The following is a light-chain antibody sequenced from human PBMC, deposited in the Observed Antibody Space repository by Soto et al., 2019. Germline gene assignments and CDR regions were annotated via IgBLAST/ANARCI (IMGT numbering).Light chain of an antibody. CDR2: KAS. Sequence: DIQMTQSPSTLSGSVGDRVTITCRASQTISSWLAWYQQKPGKAPKLLIYKASTLKSGVPSRFSGSGSGTEFTLTISSLQPEDFATYHCQQSSTTPWTFGQGTKVDI. V-gene: IGKV1-5*03. CDR3: QQSSTTPWT. J-gene: IGKJ1*01. CDR1: QTISSW.